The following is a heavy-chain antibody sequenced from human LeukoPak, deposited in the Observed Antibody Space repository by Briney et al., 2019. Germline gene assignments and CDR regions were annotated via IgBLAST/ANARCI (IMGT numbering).Heavy chain of an antibody. Sequence: GGSLRLSCATSGFTFSNYGVNWVRQAPGKGLEWVAYIGSITSIKNYADSVKGRFTISRDNAKSSLYLQMNNLRAEDAAVYYCARPTSIAADDAFDIWGQGTMVTVSS. CDR3: ARPTSIAADDAFDI. D-gene: IGHD6-6*01. CDR2: IGSITSIK. CDR1: GFTFSNYG. J-gene: IGHJ3*02. V-gene: IGHV3-48*01.